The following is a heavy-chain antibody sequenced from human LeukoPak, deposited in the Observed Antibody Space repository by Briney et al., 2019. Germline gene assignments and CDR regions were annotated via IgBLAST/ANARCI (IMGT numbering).Heavy chain of an antibody. CDR2: ISYDGSNK. D-gene: IGHD1-26*01. J-gene: IGHJ4*02. CDR1: GFTFSSYA. CDR3: ASIVGADPFDY. Sequence: PGGSLRLSCAASGFTFSSYAMHWVRQAPGKGLEWVAVISYDGSNKYYADSVKGRFTISRDNSKNTLYLQMNSLRAEDTAVYYCASIVGADPFDYWGQGTLVTVSS. V-gene: IGHV3-30-3*01.